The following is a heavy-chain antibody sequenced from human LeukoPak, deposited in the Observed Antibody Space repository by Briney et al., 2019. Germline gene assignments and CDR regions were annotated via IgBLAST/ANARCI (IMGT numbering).Heavy chain of an antibody. D-gene: IGHD5-12*01. CDR2: MYHSGST. CDR1: GYSIDSGYH. V-gene: IGHV4-38-2*02. Sequence: KPSETLSLTCTVDGYSIDSGYHWGWIRQPPGEGLEWIGSMYHSGSTYFNPSLKSRVTISEDTSKNQFSLKLNSVTAADTAVYYCARDSGLMADYWGQGTLVTVSS. CDR3: ARDSGLMADY. J-gene: IGHJ4*02.